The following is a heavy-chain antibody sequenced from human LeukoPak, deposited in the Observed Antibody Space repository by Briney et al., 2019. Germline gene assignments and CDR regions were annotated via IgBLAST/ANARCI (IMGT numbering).Heavy chain of an antibody. D-gene: IGHD4-17*01. CDR3: ARGHTTDAAFDI. V-gene: IGHV3-21*01. J-gene: IGHJ3*02. CDR1: GFTFSSYS. CDR2: ISSSSSYI. Sequence: GGSLRLSCAASGFTFSSYSMNWVRQAPGKGLEWVSSISSSSSYIYYADSVKGRFTISRDKAKNSLYLQMNSLRAEDTAVYYCARGHTTDAAFDIWGQGTMVTVSS.